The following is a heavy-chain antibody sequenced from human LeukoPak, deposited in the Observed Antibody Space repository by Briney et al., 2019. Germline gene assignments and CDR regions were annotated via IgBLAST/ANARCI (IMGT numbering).Heavy chain of an antibody. V-gene: IGHV1-2*02. CDR2: INPNSGGT. Sequence: ASVKVSCKASGYTFTDYFMHWVRQAPGQGLEWVGWINPNSGGTHYAQKFQGRVTMTRDTSISTAYMELSRLRSDDTAVYYCARDPGYSSPRGDYWGQGTLVTVPS. CDR1: GYTFTDYF. J-gene: IGHJ4*02. CDR3: ARDPGYSSPRGDY. D-gene: IGHD5-18*01.